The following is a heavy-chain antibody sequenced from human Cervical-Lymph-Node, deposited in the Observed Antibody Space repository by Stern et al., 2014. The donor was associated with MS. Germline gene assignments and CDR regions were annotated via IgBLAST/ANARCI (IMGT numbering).Heavy chain of an antibody. V-gene: IGHV4-4*02. CDR2: IYHGEST. J-gene: IGHJ4*02. CDR1: GGSISNSDW. CDR3: ARPHGSGWNYLDY. Sequence: QVQLQESGPGLVKPSGTLSLTCAVSGGSISNSDWWSWVRQPPGKGLEWIGEIYHGESTNYNPSLKSRVTISVEKSKNQLSLKLSSVTAADTAVYYCARPHGSGWNYLDYWGQGTLVTVSS. D-gene: IGHD6-19*01.